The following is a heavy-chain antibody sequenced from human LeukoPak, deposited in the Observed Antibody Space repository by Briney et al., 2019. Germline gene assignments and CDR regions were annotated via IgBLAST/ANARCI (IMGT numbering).Heavy chain of an antibody. CDR3: ARDPIPAGYYYGMDV. V-gene: IGHV1-46*01. CDR2: INPRGGSA. Sequence: ASVTVSFKASGYTFTNFYMHWVRQVPGQGLEWMGVINPRGGSAGSAQKFQGRVTITADESTSTAYMELSSLRSEDTAVYYCARDPIPAGYYYGMDVWGQGTTVTVSS. CDR1: GYTFTNFY. J-gene: IGHJ6*02. D-gene: IGHD6-25*01.